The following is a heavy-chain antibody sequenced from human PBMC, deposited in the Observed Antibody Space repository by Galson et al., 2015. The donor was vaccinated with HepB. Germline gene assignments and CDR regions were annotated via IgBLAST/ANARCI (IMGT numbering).Heavy chain of an antibody. CDR3: ARDLHYYDSSWGAFDI. D-gene: IGHD3-22*01. J-gene: IGHJ3*02. CDR1: GFTFSSYA. CDR2: ISSNGGST. V-gene: IGHV3-64*01. Sequence: SLRLSCAASGFTFSSYAMHWVRQAPGKGLEYVSAISSNGGSTYYANSVKGRFTISRDNSKNTLYLQMGSLRAEDMAVYYCARDLHYYDSSWGAFDISGQGTMVTVSS.